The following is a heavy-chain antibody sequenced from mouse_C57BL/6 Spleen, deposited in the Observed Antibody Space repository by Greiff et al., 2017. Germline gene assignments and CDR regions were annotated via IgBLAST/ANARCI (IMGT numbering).Heavy chain of an antibody. CDR3: ARYGTGPLDY. CDR2: INPGSGGT. J-gene: IGHJ2*01. D-gene: IGHD1-1*01. Sequence: VMLVESGAELVRPGTSVKVSCKASGYAFTNYLIEWVKQRPGQGLEWIGVINPGSGGTNYNEKFKGKATLTADKSSSTAYMQLSSLTSEDSAVYFCARYGTGPLDYWGQGTTLTVSS. CDR1: GYAFTNYL. V-gene: IGHV1-54*01.